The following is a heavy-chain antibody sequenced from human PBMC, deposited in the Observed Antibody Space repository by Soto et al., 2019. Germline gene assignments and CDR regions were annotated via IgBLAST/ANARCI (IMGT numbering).Heavy chain of an antibody. J-gene: IGHJ6*02. Sequence: EVQLVESGGGLVKPGGSLRLSCAASGFTFSSYSMIWVRQAPEQGLEWISSISTTSTYIYYADSVKGRFTISRDNAKNSLFLQMDSLRAEDTAVYYCARDFKYDILTSYYGMDVWGQGTMVTVSS. V-gene: IGHV3-21*01. CDR3: ARDFKYDILTSYYGMDV. CDR2: ISTTSTYI. D-gene: IGHD3-9*01. CDR1: GFTFSSYS.